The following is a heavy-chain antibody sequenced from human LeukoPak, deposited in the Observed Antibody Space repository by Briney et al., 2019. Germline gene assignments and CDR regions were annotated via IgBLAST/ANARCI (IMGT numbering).Heavy chain of an antibody. CDR3: ANRDIEVVITTGSAAQY. V-gene: IGHV3-23*01. CDR1: GFTFSNYA. CDR2: ISGSGGST. J-gene: IGHJ4*02. Sequence: GGSLRLSCAASGFTFSNYAMTWVRQAPGKGLEWVSAISGSGGSTYYADSVKGRFTISRDNSKNTLYLQMNSLRAEDTAVYYCANRDIEVVITTGSAAQYWGQGTLVTVSS. D-gene: IGHD3-22*01.